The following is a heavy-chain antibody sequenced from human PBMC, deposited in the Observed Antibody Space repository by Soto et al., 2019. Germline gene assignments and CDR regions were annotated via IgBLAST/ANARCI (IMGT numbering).Heavy chain of an antibody. CDR3: AISGYGRGSLEL. D-gene: IGHD3-22*01. CDR2: IIPMFNTT. V-gene: IGHV1-69*01. CDR1: GGNFSTHA. J-gene: IGHJ4*02. Sequence: QVQLVQSGAEVKKPGSSVKVSCKASGGNFSTHAISWVRQAPGQGLVWMGGIIPMFNTTISAQKFQGRVTVTADEHNNTAHLAVGSLKTEDPAVFCCAISGYGRGSLELRGQGNLVSVSS.